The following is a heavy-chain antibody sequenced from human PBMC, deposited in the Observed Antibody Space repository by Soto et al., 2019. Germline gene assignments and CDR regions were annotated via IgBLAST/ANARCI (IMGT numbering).Heavy chain of an antibody. J-gene: IGHJ4*02. Sequence: XSVKVSCKASGYTFTSYGISWVRQAPGQGLEWMGWISAYNGNTNYAQKLQGRVTMTTDTSTSTAYMELRSLRSDDTAVYYCARPYCSGGSCPFDYWGQGTLVTVSS. V-gene: IGHV1-18*01. CDR2: ISAYNGNT. D-gene: IGHD2-15*01. CDR1: GYTFTSYG. CDR3: ARPYCSGGSCPFDY.